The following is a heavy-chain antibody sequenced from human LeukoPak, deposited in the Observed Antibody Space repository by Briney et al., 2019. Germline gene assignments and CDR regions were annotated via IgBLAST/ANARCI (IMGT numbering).Heavy chain of an antibody. CDR2: IHPGDSDT. D-gene: IGHD3-10*01. V-gene: IGHV5-51*01. J-gene: IGHJ4*02. CDR3: ARRTRGLLWFGESFDY. Sequence: GESLKISCQVSGYSFPTYWIGWVRQMPGKGLEWMGIIHPGDSDTRYSPSFQGQVTISADKPISTAYLQWSSLKASDTAIYYCARRTRGLLWFGESFDYWGQGTLVTVSS. CDR1: GYSFPTYW.